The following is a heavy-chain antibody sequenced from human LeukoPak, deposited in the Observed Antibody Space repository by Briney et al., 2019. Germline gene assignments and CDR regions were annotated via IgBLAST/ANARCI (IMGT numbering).Heavy chain of an antibody. CDR3: ARDDWALGSIGY. CDR2: IYYSGST. CDR1: GGSISSSSYY. J-gene: IGHJ4*02. Sequence: SETLSLTCTVSGGSISSSSYYWGWIRQPPGKGLEWIGSIYYSGSTYYNPSLKSRVTISVDTSKNQFSLKLSFVTAADTAVYYCARDDWALGSIGYWGQGTLVIVSS. D-gene: IGHD3-9*01. V-gene: IGHV4-39*07.